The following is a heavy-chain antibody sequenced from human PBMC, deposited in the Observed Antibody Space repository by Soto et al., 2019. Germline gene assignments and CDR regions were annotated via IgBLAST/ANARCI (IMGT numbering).Heavy chain of an antibody. CDR1: GFTFSNYA. Sequence: GGSLRLSCVASGFTFSNYAMSWVRQAPGKGPEWVSGVSDSGTTTYYADSVKGRLTISRDNSKNTLYLQMNSLRPDDTALYYCARDWGGLGYWGQGTLVTVSS. CDR3: ARDWGGLGY. J-gene: IGHJ4*02. D-gene: IGHD3-10*01. CDR2: VSDSGTTT. V-gene: IGHV3-23*01.